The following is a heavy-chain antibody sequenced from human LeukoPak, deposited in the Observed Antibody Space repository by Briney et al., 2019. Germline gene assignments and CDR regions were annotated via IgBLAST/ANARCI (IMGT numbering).Heavy chain of an antibody. V-gene: IGHV3-7*01. CDR3: ARDGTAAGLYFDL. D-gene: IGHD6-13*01. Sequence: GGSLRLSCAVSGFTFSDYWMNWVRQAPGKGLEWVASIKQDGGEKSYVDSVKGRFTISRDNPKNSLYLQMSSLRAEDTAVYYCARDGTAAGLYFDLWGQGTLVTVSS. CDR2: IKQDGGEK. J-gene: IGHJ4*01. CDR1: GFTFSDYW.